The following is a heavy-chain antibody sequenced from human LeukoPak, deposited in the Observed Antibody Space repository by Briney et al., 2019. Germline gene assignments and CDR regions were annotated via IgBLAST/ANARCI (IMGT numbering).Heavy chain of an antibody. J-gene: IGHJ4*02. D-gene: IGHD1-14*01. Sequence: PGGSLRLSCAASGFTFSSYWMSWVRQAPGKGLEWVANIKEDGSEKYYVDSLKGRFTISRDNVKNSLYLQINSLRAEDTAVYYCGRDSFETDIDYWGQGTLVTVSS. V-gene: IGHV3-7*01. CDR3: GRDSFETDIDY. CDR2: IKEDGSEK. CDR1: GFTFSSYW.